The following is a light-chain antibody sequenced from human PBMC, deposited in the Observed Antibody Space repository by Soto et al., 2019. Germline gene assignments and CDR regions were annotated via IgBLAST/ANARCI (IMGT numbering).Light chain of an antibody. CDR3: SSYAGTHIV. CDR1: RSDVGGYDY. Sequence: QSVLTQPPSASGSPGQSVAISCTGTRSDVGGYDYVSWYQQYPGKAPKLMIYDVSKRPSGVPDRFSGSKSGNTASLTVSGLQAEDEADYYCSSYAGTHIVFGTGTKVTVL. CDR2: DVS. V-gene: IGLV2-8*01. J-gene: IGLJ1*01.